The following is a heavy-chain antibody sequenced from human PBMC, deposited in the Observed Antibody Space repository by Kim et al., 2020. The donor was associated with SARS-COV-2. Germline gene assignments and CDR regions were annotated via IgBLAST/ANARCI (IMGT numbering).Heavy chain of an antibody. CDR1: GFTFSSYS. CDR2: ISSSSSYI. D-gene: IGHD5-18*01. V-gene: IGHV3-21*01. J-gene: IGHJ6*02. Sequence: GGSLRLSCAASGFTFSSYSMNWVRQAPGKGLEWVSSISSSSSYIYYADSVKGRFTISRDNAKNSLYLQMNSLRAEDTAVYYCARASGYSYIYYYGMDVWGQGTTVTVSS. CDR3: ARASGYSYIYYYGMDV.